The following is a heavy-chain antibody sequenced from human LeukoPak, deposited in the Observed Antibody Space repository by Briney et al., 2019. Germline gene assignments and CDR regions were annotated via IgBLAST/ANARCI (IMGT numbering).Heavy chain of an antibody. Sequence: PGGSLRLSCSASGFTFISYAVSWDRQTPGKGLEWVSAISGSGGSTYYADSVKGRFTIARDNSKNTLFLQMNSLRAEDTAFYYCASSLLTRGRGPSDYWGQGTLVTVSS. V-gene: IGHV3-23*01. D-gene: IGHD3-16*01. CDR2: ISGSGGST. CDR3: ASSLLTRGRGPSDY. J-gene: IGHJ4*02. CDR1: GFTFISYA.